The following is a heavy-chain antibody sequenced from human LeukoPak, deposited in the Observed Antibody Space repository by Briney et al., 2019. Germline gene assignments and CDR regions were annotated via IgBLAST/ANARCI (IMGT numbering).Heavy chain of an antibody. D-gene: IGHD4-17*01. CDR1: AGSISSRIYY. V-gene: IGHV4-39*01. Sequence: SETLSLTCTVSAGSISSRIYYWAWIRQPPGKGLEWIGTINYSGTTYYNPSLKSRVTISVDTSKNQFSLKLNSVTAADTAVYYCARSDYGASGLFDYWGQGSLVTVSS. CDR3: ARSDYGASGLFDY. J-gene: IGHJ4*02. CDR2: INYSGTT.